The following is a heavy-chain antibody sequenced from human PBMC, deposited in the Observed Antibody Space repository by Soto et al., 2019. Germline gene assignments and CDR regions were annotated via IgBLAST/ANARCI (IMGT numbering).Heavy chain of an antibody. D-gene: IGHD1-26*01. Sequence: QVQLQKSGPGLVKPSDTLSLTCAVSGYSISSSNWWGWIRQPPGKGLEWIGYIYYSGTTYYNPSLKSRVNMSVDTSKNQFSLKLTSVTAVDTAVYYCAGREIEGPIDYWGQGTLVTVSS. CDR2: IYYSGTT. V-gene: IGHV4-28*01. J-gene: IGHJ4*02. CDR3: AGREIEGPIDY. CDR1: GYSISSSNW.